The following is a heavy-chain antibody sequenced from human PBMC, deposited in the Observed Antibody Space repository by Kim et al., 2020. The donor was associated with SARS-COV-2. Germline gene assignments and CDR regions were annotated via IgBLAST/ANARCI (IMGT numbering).Heavy chain of an antibody. J-gene: IGHJ6*02. D-gene: IGHD3-10*01. V-gene: IGHV1-69*01. Sequence: KYPQKFQGRVTITADESTSTAYLELHSLRSADTAMYYCAPDTRGRYYNMDVWGQGTTVTVSS. CDR3: APDTRGRYYNMDV.